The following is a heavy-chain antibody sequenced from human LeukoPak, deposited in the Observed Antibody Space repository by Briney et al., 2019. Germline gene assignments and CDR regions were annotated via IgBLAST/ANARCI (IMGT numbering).Heavy chain of an antibody. Sequence: SVKVSCKASGGTFSGYAISWVRQAPGQGLEWMGGIIPIFGTANYAQKFQGRVTITADDSTSTAYMELSSLRSEDTAVYYCARVAAVAGNSWFDPWGQGTLVTVSS. CDR2: IIPIFGTA. D-gene: IGHD6-19*01. J-gene: IGHJ5*02. V-gene: IGHV1-69*13. CDR3: ARVAAVAGNSWFDP. CDR1: GGTFSGYA.